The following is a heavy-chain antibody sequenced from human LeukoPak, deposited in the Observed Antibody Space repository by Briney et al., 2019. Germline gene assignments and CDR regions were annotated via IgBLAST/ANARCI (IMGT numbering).Heavy chain of an antibody. Sequence: GGSLRLSCAASGFAFSSFSMNWGRQAPGEGLEWGSSISGTGTYIYCASALKGLSSISRHNPENALFLQMNSLRADDTAVYFCARARLSEIIAAEAFFDSWGQGTLVTVSS. J-gene: IGHJ4*02. D-gene: IGHD6-13*01. CDR2: ISGTGTYI. CDR3: ARARLSEIIAAEAFFDS. V-gene: IGHV3-21*01. CDR1: GFAFSSFS.